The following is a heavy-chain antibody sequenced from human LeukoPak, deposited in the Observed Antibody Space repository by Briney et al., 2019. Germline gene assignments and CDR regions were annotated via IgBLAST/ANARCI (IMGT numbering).Heavy chain of an antibody. CDR2: ITSGFTA. CDR3: AKDYSDSRVGDVFLEY. Sequence: PGGSLRLSCAASGLTFSDYAMSWVRQAPGKGLEWVSGITSGFTAHYADSVKGRLTISRDDFRNTFHLQMNSLRAEDTAVYYCAKDYSDSRVGDVFLEYWGQGTLVTVSS. D-gene: IGHD1-26*01. J-gene: IGHJ4*02. V-gene: IGHV3-23*01. CDR1: GLTFSDYA.